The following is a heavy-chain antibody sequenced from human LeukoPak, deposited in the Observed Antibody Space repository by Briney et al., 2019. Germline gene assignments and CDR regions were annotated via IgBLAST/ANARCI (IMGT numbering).Heavy chain of an antibody. D-gene: IGHD3-22*01. V-gene: IGHV4-61*01. CDR2: IYYSGST. J-gene: IGHJ4*02. Sequence: SETLSLTCTVSGGSVSSGSYYWSWIRQPPGKGLEWIGYIYYSGSTNYNPSLKSRVTISVATSKNQFSLKLSSVTAADTAVYYCARKGGTTYYYDSSGAVDYWGQGTLVTVSS. CDR3: ARKGGTTYYYDSSGAVDY. CDR1: GGSVSSGSYY.